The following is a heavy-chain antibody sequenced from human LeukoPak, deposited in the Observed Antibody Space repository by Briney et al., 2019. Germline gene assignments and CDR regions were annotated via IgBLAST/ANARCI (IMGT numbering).Heavy chain of an antibody. CDR3: ARGQPPHHSNYGSAFDI. V-gene: IGHV4-61*02. D-gene: IGHD4-11*01. J-gene: IGHJ3*02. Sequence: SETLSLTCTVSGGSISSGSYYWSWIRQPAGKGLEWIGRIYTSGSTNYNPSLKSRVTISVDTSKNQFSLKLSSVTAADTAVYYCARGQPPHHSNYGSAFDIWGQGTMVTVSS. CDR2: IYTSGST. CDR1: GGSISSGSYY.